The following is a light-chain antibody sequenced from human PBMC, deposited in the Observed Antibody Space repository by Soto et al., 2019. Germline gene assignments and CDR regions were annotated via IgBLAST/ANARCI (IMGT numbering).Light chain of an antibody. CDR2: GAS. CDR3: QQYGSSPPVT. J-gene: IGKJ5*01. CDR1: QSVSSSY. V-gene: IGKV3-20*01. Sequence: EIVLTQSPGTLSLSPGERATLSCRASQSVSSSYLAWYQQKPGQAPRLLIYGASSRATGIPDRFSGSGSGTDFTLTIIRLAPEDFLVYYCQQYGSSPPVTFGHGTRLEIK.